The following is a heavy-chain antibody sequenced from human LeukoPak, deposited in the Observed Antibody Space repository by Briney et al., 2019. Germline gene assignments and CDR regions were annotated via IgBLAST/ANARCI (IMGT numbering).Heavy chain of an antibody. Sequence: TGGSLRLSRAASGFTVSSNYMSWVRQAPGKGLEWVSVIYSGGSTYYADSVKGRFTISRDNSKNTLYPQMNSLRAEDTAVYYCARDLGGSYDYWGQGTLVTVSS. CDR2: IYSGGST. J-gene: IGHJ4*02. V-gene: IGHV3-53*01. CDR1: GFTVSSNY. CDR3: ARDLGGSYDY. D-gene: IGHD1-26*01.